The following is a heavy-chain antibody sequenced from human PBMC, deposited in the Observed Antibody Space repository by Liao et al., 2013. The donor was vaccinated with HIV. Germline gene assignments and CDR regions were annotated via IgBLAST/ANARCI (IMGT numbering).Heavy chain of an antibody. V-gene: IGHV4-59*10. CDR3: ARGGILVVPLNYFAP. CDR1: GGSFSGYY. J-gene: IGHJ5*02. Sequence: QVQLQQWGAGLLKPSETLSLTCAVYGGSFSGYYWSWIRQPAGKGLEWIGRIYNSGSTDCNPSLKSRITMSEDTSKKQVSLKLTSVTAADTAVYYCARGGILVVPLNYFAPWGQGTLVTVSS. D-gene: IGHD3-22*01. CDR2: IYNSGST.